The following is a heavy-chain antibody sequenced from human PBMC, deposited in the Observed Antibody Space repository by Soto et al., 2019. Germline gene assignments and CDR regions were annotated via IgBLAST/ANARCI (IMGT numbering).Heavy chain of an antibody. J-gene: IGHJ6*02. Sequence: GGSLRLSCAASGFTFDDYSMHWVRQGPGKGLEWVSGITWNSGTIDYADSVKGRFTISRDNAKNSLYLQMSSLTTEDTAVYYCAKDSSNRYRIEAWVQGNTSTVS. CDR2: ITWNSGTI. CDR1: GFTFDDYS. D-gene: IGHD6-6*01. V-gene: IGHV3-9*01. CDR3: AKDSSNRYRIEA.